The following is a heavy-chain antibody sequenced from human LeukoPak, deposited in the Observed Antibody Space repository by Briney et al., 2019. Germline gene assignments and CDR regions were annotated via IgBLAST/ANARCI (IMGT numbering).Heavy chain of an antibody. V-gene: IGHV3-23*01. CDR3: AKQLGYCSDGSCYFPY. D-gene: IGHD2-15*01. J-gene: IGHJ4*02. Sequence: GGSLRLSCAASGFTFSSSAMSWDRQAPGKGLEWVSAISNNGGYTYYADSVQGRFTISRDNSKSTLCLQMNSLRAEDTAVYYCAKQLGYCSDGSCYFPYWGQGTLVTVSS. CDR2: ISNNGGYT. CDR1: GFTFSSSA.